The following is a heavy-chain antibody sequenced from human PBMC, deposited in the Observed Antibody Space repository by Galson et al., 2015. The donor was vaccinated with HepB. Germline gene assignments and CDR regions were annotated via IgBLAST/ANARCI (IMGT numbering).Heavy chain of an antibody. CDR3: ARLPLGIFLLYL. V-gene: IGHV5-51*03. D-gene: IGHD7-27*01. Sequence: QSGAEVKEPGESLKISCKGSGYSFTSYWIGWVRQMPGKGLEWMGIIYPGDSDTRYSPSFQGQVTISADKSISTAYLQWSSLKASGTAKFYWARLPLGIFLLYLRGPGTLVTVSS. CDR1: GYSFTSYW. J-gene: IGHJ4*02. CDR2: IYPGDSDT.